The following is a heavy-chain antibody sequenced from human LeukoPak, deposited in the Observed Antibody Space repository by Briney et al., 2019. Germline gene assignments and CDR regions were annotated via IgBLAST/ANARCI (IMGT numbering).Heavy chain of an antibody. CDR2: IIPIFGTA. CDR1: GGTFSSYA. J-gene: IGHJ4*02. Sequence: ASVKVSCKASGGTFSSYAISWVRQAPGQGLEWMGGIIPIFGTANYAQKFQGRVTITADESTSTAYMELSSLRAEDTAVYYCARGGYSYDVDYWGQGTLVTVSS. CDR3: ARGGYSYDVDY. D-gene: IGHD5-18*01. V-gene: IGHV1-69*13.